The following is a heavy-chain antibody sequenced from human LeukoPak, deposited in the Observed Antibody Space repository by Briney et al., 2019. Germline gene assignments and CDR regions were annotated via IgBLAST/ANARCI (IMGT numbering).Heavy chain of an antibody. CDR2: IYYSRST. V-gene: IGHV4-30-4*08. Sequence: SETLSLTCTVSGGSISSCDYYWSWMRQPPGKGLEWIGYIYYSRSTYYNPPLKVRVTIAVDTSNNQFSLNLSSVTAADTAVYYCAREYGITMVRGVIPEGIAFDIWGQGTMVTVSS. CDR1: GGSISSCDYY. CDR3: AREYGITMVRGVIPEGIAFDI. D-gene: IGHD3-10*01. J-gene: IGHJ3*02.